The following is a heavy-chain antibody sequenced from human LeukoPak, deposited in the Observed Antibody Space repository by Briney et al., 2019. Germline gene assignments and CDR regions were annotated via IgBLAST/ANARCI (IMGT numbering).Heavy chain of an antibody. CDR2: MYTSGST. CDR1: GGSISSYY. V-gene: IGHV4-4*07. Sequence: SETLSLTCTVSGGSISSYYWSWIRQPAGKGLEWIGRMYTSGSTNYNPSLKSRVTMSVDTSKNQFSLRLSSVTAADTAVYYCAREVSSSWSGYYFYYMDVWGKGTTVTVSS. J-gene: IGHJ6*03. CDR3: AREVSSSWSGYYFYYMDV. D-gene: IGHD6-13*01.